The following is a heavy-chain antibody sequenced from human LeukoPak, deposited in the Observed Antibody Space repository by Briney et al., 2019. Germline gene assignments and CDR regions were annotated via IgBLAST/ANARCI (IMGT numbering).Heavy chain of an antibody. CDR1: GFTFSASA. D-gene: IGHD3-10*01. CDR2: VSDGGGNT. Sequence: GGSLTLSCAASGFTFSASAMSWVRQAPGKGLEWLSTVSDGGGNTYYAGSVKGRFTISRDNPGTTLYLRLSSLEAEDTAVYYCAKSHSEAQRGYFHYWGQGTQVTVSS. V-gene: IGHV3-23*01. CDR3: AKSHSEAQRGYFHY. J-gene: IGHJ4*02.